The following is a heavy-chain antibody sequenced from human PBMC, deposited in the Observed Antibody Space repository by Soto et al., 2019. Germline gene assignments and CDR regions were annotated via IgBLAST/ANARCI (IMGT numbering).Heavy chain of an antibody. J-gene: IGHJ4*02. Sequence: TGGSLRLSWAASGFTFIGYAMSWVSQAPGKGLEWVSAISGSGGSTYYADSVKGRFTISRDNSKNTLYLQMNSLRAEDTAVYYCAKDVVPATSSYDIAVAGTIGFPDYWGQGTLVTVSS. CDR1: GFTFIGYA. CDR2: ISGSGGST. V-gene: IGHV3-23*01. D-gene: IGHD6-19*01. CDR3: AKDVVPATSSYDIAVAGTIGFPDY.